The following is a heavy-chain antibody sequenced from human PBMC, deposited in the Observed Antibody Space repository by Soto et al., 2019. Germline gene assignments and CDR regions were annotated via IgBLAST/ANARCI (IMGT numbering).Heavy chain of an antibody. D-gene: IGHD6-19*01. V-gene: IGHV3-23*01. CDR2: ISGSGDST. J-gene: IGHJ4*02. CDR3: ARRSSGWYFDY. Sequence: PGGSLRLSCAASGFTFCSYGMHWVRQAPGKGLEWVAVISGSGDSTYYADSVKGRFTISRDNSKNTLYLQMNSLRAEDTAVYYCARRSSGWYFDYWGQGTLVTVSS. CDR1: GFTFCSYG.